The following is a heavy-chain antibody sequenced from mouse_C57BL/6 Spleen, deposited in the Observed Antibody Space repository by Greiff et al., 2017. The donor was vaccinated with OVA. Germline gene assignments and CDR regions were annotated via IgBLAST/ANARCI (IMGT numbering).Heavy chain of an antibody. CDR1: GFTFSSYS. CDR3: AGGGYGGSYGDY. D-gene: IGHD1-1*01. J-gene: IGHJ2*01. V-gene: IGHV5-4*03. Sequence: EVMLVESGGGLVKPGGSLKLSCAASGFTFSSYSMSWVRQTPEQRLEWVANISDGGSYTNYPDNVKGRFTISRDKAKSKLYLQLSNLKSEDTAMYYYAGGGYGGSYGDYWGQGTTLTVSS. CDR2: ISDGGSYT.